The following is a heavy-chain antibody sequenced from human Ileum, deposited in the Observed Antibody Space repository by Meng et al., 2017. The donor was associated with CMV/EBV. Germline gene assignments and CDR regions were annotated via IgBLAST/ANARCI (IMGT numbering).Heavy chain of an antibody. V-gene: IGHV3-74*01. CDR2: IRSDGTIT. CDR1: GFPFSSHW. D-gene: IGHD2-21*02. Sequence: VQGVWSGGGLVQWGGSLRLSCAVSGFPFSSHWLDWVRQVPGKGLVWVARIRSDGTITSYADSVKGRFTISRDNAKNTVYLQMNSLRDEDTAVYYCATLPPGYWGQGTLVTVSS. J-gene: IGHJ4*02. CDR3: ATLPPGY.